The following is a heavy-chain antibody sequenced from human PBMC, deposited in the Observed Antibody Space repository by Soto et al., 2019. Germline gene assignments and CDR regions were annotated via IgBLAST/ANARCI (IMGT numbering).Heavy chain of an antibody. CDR1: GFTFSSYG. V-gene: IGHV3-30*18. Sequence: PGGSLRLSCAASGFTFSSYGMHWVRQAPGKGLEWVAVISYDGSNKYYADSVKGRFTISRDNSKNTLYLQMNSLRAEDTAVYYCANTYGSGSFDAFDIWGQGTMVTVSS. D-gene: IGHD3-10*01. J-gene: IGHJ3*02. CDR3: ANTYGSGSFDAFDI. CDR2: ISYDGSNK.